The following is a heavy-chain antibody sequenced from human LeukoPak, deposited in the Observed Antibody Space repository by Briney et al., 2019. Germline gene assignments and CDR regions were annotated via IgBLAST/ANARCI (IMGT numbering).Heavy chain of an antibody. Sequence: GASVKVSCKASGYTFTGYYMHWVRQAPGQGLEWMGWINPNSGGTNYAQKLQGRVTMTTDTSTSTAYMELRSLRSDDTAVYYCARDLRFLEWLGDLYYFDYWGQGTLVTVSS. V-gene: IGHV1-2*02. CDR2: INPNSGGT. CDR3: ARDLRFLEWLGDLYYFDY. J-gene: IGHJ4*02. D-gene: IGHD3-3*01. CDR1: GYTFTGYY.